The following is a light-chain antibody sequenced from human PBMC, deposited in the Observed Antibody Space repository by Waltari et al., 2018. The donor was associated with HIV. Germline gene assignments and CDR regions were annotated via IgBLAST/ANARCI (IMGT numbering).Light chain of an antibody. CDR1: DLGDKY. CDR3: QAWGSVAGV. CDR2: QDK. V-gene: IGLV3-1*01. J-gene: IGLJ3*02. Sequence: SYELTQPPSVSVSPGQTASVTCSGDDLGDKYVSWYQQKSGQSPVLVIFQDKKRPSEIPDRFSGSNSGNTATLTISGIQTMDEAHYYCQAWGSVAGVFGGGTKLTVL.